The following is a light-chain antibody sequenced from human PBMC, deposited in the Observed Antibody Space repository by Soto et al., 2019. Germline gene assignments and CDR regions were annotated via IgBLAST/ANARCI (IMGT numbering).Light chain of an antibody. J-gene: IGLJ2*01. Sequence: QSVLTQPPSASGSPGQSVTISCTGTSSDVGGYNFVSWYQQHPGKAPKLMIYEVSERPSGVPDRFSGSKSGNTASLTVSGLQAEDEADYYCSSYAGSNIVVFVGGTQLTVL. CDR2: EVS. V-gene: IGLV2-8*01. CDR1: SSDVGGYNF. CDR3: SSYAGSNIVV.